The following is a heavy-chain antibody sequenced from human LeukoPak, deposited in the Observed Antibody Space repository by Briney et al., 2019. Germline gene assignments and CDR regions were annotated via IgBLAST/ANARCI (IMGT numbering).Heavy chain of an antibody. D-gene: IGHD3-10*01. J-gene: IGHJ4*02. CDR2: THTSGST. CDR3: ARDTYYYGSGTYYFNY. CDR1: GGSISSYY. V-gene: IGHV4-4*07. Sequence: SETLSLACTVSGGSISSYYWGWIRQPAAKGLEWIGRTHTSGSTNYNPSLKSRVTMSVDTSKNQFSLKLTSVTAADTAVYYCARDTYYYGSGTYYFNYWGQGTLVTVSS.